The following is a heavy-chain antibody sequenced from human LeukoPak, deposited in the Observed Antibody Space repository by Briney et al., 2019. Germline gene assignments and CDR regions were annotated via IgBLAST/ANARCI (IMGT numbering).Heavy chain of an antibody. Sequence: GGSLRLSCAASGFTFSSYSMNWVRQAPGKGLEWVPYISSSSSTIYYADSVKGRFTISRDNAKNSLYLQMNSLRAEDTAVYYCARDVDYANPRHDYWGQGTLVTVSS. CDR2: ISSSSSTI. V-gene: IGHV3-48*01. CDR3: ARDVDYANPRHDY. CDR1: GFTFSSYS. D-gene: IGHD4/OR15-4a*01. J-gene: IGHJ4*02.